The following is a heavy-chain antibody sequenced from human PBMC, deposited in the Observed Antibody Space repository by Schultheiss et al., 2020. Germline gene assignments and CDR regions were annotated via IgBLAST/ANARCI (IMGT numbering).Heavy chain of an antibody. D-gene: IGHD5-18*01. CDR2: IYTSGST. V-gene: IGHV4-61*02. Sequence: SQTLSLTCSVSGGSISSGSYYWSWIRQPAGKGLEWIGSIYTSGSTNYNPSLKSRVTISVDTSKNQFSLKLNSVTAADTAVYYCARGSGFRYGRYSFDYWGQGTLVTVSS. J-gene: IGHJ4*02. CDR3: ARGSGFRYGRYSFDY. CDR1: GGSISSGSYY.